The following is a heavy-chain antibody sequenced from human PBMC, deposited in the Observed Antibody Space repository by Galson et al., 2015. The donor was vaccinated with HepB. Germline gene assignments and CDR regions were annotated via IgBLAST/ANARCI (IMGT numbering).Heavy chain of an antibody. V-gene: IGHV1-3*01. J-gene: IGHJ6*03. D-gene: IGHD1-7*01. CDR2: INAGNGNT. Sequence: SVKVSCKASGYTFTSYAMHWVRQAPGQRLEWMGWINAGNGNTKYSQKFQGRVTITRDTSASTAYMELSSLRSEDTAVYYCASGGITGTTYYYYYYYMDVWGKGTTVTVSS. CDR3: ASGGITGTTYYYYYYYMDV. CDR1: GYTFTSYA.